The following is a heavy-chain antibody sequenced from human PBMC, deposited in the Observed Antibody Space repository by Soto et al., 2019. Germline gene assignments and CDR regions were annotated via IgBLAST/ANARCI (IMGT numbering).Heavy chain of an antibody. CDR3: ARLMSDIVLVSVAGEAFEI. J-gene: IGHJ3*02. CDR2: IYYSGGT. CDR1: GGSISSSSYY. D-gene: IGHD2-2*01. Sequence: QLQLQESGPGLVKPSETLSLTCTVSGGSISSSSYYWGWIRQPPGKGLEWIGSIYYSGGTYYNPSCSRSVTMSVDGGLDPCSLRMRSVTAAVAAVYCCARLMSDIVLVSVAGEAFEIWGQGTLVTVSS. V-gene: IGHV4-39*01.